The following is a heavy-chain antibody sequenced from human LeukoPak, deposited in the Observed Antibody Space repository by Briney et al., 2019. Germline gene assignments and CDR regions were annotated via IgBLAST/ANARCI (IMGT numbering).Heavy chain of an antibody. CDR2: INTNTGNP. CDR3: ARFDYYDSSGYAMAFDY. Sequence: ASVKVSCKASGYTFTSYAMNWVRQAPGQGLEWMGWINTNTGNPTYAQGFTGRFVFSLDTSVSTAYLQISSLKAEDTAVYYCARFDYYDSSGYAMAFDYWSQGALVIVSS. V-gene: IGHV7-4-1*02. J-gene: IGHJ4*02. D-gene: IGHD3-22*01. CDR1: GYTFTSYA.